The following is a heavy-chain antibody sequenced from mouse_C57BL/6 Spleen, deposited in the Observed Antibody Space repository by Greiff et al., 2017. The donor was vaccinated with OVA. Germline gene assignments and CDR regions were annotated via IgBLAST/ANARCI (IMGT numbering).Heavy chain of an antibody. CDR2: ISSGGSYT. J-gene: IGHJ2*01. Sequence: DVHLVESGGDLVKPGGSLKLSCAASGFTFSSYGMSWVRQTPDKRLEWVATISSGGSYTYYPDSVKGRFTISRDNAKNTLYLQMSSLKSEDTAMYYCARGGTTNYFDYWGQGTTLTVSS. CDR1: GFTFSSYG. D-gene: IGHD2-14*01. CDR3: ARGGTTNYFDY. V-gene: IGHV5-6*01.